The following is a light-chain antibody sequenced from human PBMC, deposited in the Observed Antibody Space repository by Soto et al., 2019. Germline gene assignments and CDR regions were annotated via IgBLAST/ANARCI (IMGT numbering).Light chain of an antibody. J-gene: IGKJ5*01. V-gene: IGKV3-11*01. CDR3: QQRRSWPPTIT. CDR2: DAS. Sequence: ILLTQSPATLSLSPGERATLSCMSIQSVSTYLAWYQQRPGQAPRLLIYDASYRATDIPPRFSGSGSGTDFTLTISSLEPEDFAVYYCQQRRSWPPTITFGQGTRLEI. CDR1: QSVSTY.